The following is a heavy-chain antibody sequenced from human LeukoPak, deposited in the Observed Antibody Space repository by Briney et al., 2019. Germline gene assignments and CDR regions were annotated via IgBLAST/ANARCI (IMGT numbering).Heavy chain of an antibody. J-gene: IGHJ4*02. Sequence: GGSLRLSCAASGFTFSSYGMHWVRQAPGKGLEWVSSITGRGDSTYYADSVKGRFIISRGNSKNTPYLQMNSLRAEDTAIYYCAKLENWGQGTLVTVSS. CDR2: ITGRGDST. CDR3: AKLEN. V-gene: IGHV3-23*01. CDR1: GFTFSSYG. D-gene: IGHD1-1*01.